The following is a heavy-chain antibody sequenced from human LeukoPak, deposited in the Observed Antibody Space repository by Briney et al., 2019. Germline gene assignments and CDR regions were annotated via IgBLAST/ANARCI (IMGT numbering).Heavy chain of an antibody. Sequence: PSETLSLTCTVSGDSISNHYWSWIRQSPGMGLEWIGYISYNGSTSYNPSLRSRVTISGDTSKNHFSLKLSSVTAADTALYYCARDSYYGSASSHLDCWGQGTLVTVSS. CDR3: ARDSYYGSASSHLDC. D-gene: IGHD3-10*01. J-gene: IGHJ4*02. CDR2: ISYNGST. CDR1: GDSISNHY. V-gene: IGHV4-59*11.